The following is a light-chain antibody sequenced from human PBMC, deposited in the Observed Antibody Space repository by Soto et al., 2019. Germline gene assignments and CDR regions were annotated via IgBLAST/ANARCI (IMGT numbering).Light chain of an antibody. V-gene: IGLV2-8*01. CDR3: SSYAGSNNLRV. CDR2: EVS. J-gene: IGLJ1*01. Sequence: QSALTQPPSASGSPGQSVTISCTGTSSDVGGYNYVSWYQQHPGKAPKLMIYEVSKRPSGVPDRFSGSKSDNTASLTVSGLQAEDEADYYWSSYAGSNNLRVFGGGTKLTVL. CDR1: SSDVGGYNY.